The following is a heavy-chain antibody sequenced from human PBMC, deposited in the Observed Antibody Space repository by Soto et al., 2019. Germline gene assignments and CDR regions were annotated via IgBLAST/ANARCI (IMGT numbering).Heavy chain of an antibody. CDR3: ARLAALLFYYGMDV. V-gene: IGHV1-69*01. Sequence: QVQLVQSGAEVKKPESSVKVSCKASGGTFSSYAISWVRQAPGQGLEWMGGIIPIFGTANYAQKFQGRVSITADESTSTAYMELSILRSEDTAVYYCARLAALLFYYGMDVWGQGTTVTVSS. D-gene: IGHD3-10*01. CDR2: IIPIFGTA. CDR1: GGTFSSYA. J-gene: IGHJ6*02.